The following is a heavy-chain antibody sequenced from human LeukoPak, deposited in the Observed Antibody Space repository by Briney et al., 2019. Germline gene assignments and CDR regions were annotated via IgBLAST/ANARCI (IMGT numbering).Heavy chain of an antibody. J-gene: IGHJ4*02. CDR3: ARDREAAMVTGFDY. CDR2: IRSKAYGGTT. CDR1: GFTFGDYA. V-gene: IGHV3-49*04. D-gene: IGHD5-18*01. Sequence: GGSLRLSCTASGFTFGDYAMSWVRQAPGKGLEWVGFIRSKAYGGTTEYAASVKGRFTISRDNAKNSLYLQMNSLRAEDTALYYCARDREAAMVTGFDYWGQGTLVTVSS.